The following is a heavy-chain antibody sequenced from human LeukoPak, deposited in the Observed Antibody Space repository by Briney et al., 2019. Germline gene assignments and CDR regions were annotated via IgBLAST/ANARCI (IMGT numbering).Heavy chain of an antibody. V-gene: IGHV1-69*05. CDR2: IIPIFGTA. CDR1: GGTFSSYA. Sequence: ASVKVSCKASGGTFSSYAISWVRQAPGQGLEWMGRIIPIFGTANYAQKFQSRVTITTDESTSTAYMELSSLRSEDTAVYYCAGGMGRDLDYWGQGTLVTVSS. D-gene: IGHD3-10*01. J-gene: IGHJ4*02. CDR3: AGGMGRDLDY.